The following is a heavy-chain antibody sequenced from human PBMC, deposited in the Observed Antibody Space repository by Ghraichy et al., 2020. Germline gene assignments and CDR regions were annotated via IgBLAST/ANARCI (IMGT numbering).Heavy chain of an antibody. D-gene: IGHD1-26*01. J-gene: IGHJ5*02. CDR2: ISGSGGST. Sequence: LSLTCAASGFTFSSYAMSWVRQAPGKGLEWVSAISGSGGSTYYADSVKGRFTISRDNSKNTLYLQMNSLRAEDTAVYYCARGSGSYWFDPWGQGTLVTVSS. CDR3: ARGSGSYWFDP. V-gene: IGHV3-23*01. CDR1: GFTFSSYA.